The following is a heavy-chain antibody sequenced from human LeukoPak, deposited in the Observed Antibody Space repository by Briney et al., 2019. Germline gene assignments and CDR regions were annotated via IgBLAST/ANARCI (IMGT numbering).Heavy chain of an antibody. CDR2: ISGSGGST. CDR3: AKGLAAALYYYYGMDV. V-gene: IGHV3-23*01. Sequence: GGSLRLSCAASGFTFSSYAMSWVRQAPGKGLEWVSAISGSGGSTYYADSVKGQFTISRGNSKNTLYLQMNSLRAEDTAVYYCAKGLAAALYYYYGMDVWGQGTTVTVSS. J-gene: IGHJ6*02. D-gene: IGHD6-13*01. CDR1: GFTFSSYA.